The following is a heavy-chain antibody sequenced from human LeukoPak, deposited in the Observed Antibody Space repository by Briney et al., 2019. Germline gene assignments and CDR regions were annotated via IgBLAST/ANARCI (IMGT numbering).Heavy chain of an antibody. D-gene: IGHD3-22*01. V-gene: IGHV4-61*02. CDR1: GGSISSGSHY. Sequence: SQTLSLTCTVSGGSISSGSHYWTWIRQTAGKGLECIGRIYFSGSTNYNPSLKSRVTISADTSKNQFSLRLSSVTAADTAVYYCARGGHITTTTVGDDAFDIWGQGTMVTVSS. CDR2: IYFSGST. J-gene: IGHJ3*02. CDR3: ARGGHITTTTVGDDAFDI.